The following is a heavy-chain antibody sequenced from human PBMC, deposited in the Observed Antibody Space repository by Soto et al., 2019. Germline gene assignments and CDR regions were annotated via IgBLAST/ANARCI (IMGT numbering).Heavy chain of an antibody. CDR2: ISSSSSYT. CDR1: GFTFSDYY. Sequence: TGGSLRLSCAASGFTFSDYYMSWIRQAPGKGLEWVSYISSSSSYTNYADSVKGRFTISRDNAKNSLYLQMNSLRAEDTAVYYCARVVPYYDILAGYRFCVDFDYWGKGTLVTVSS. D-gene: IGHD3-9*01. CDR3: ARVVPYYDILAGYRFCVDFDY. V-gene: IGHV3-11*06. J-gene: IGHJ4*02.